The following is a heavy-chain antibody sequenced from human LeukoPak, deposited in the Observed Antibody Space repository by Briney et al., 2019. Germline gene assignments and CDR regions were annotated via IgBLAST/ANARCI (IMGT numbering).Heavy chain of an antibody. D-gene: IGHD2-2*01. CDR2: IYYSGST. J-gene: IGHJ6*03. CDR1: GGSISSSSYY. CDR3: AREGRLVQGSTSIYYMDV. Sequence: SETLSLTCTVSGGSISSSSYYWGWIRQPPGKGLEWIGSIYYSGSTYYNPSLKSRVTISVDTSKNQFSPKLSSVTAADTAVYYRAREGRLVQGSTSIYYMDVWGKGTTVTVSS. V-gene: IGHV4-39*07.